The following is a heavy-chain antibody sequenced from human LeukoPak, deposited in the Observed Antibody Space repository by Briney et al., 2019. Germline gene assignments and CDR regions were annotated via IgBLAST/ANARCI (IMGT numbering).Heavy chain of an antibody. CDR1: GFTVSSNY. V-gene: IGHV3-66*01. CDR2: IYSGGST. D-gene: IGHD3-10*01. J-gene: IGHJ4*02. Sequence: PGGSLRLSCAASGFTVSSNYMSWVRQAPGKGLEWVSVIYSGGSTYYADSVKGRFTISRDNSKNTLYLQMNSLRAEDTAVYYCARGHLWFGDHFDYWGQGTLVTVSS. CDR3: ARGHLWFGDHFDY.